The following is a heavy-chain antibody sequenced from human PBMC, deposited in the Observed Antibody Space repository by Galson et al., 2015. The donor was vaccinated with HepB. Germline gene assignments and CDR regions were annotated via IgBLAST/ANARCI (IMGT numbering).Heavy chain of an antibody. CDR3: ATGKSSSWYSGAFDI. D-gene: IGHD6-13*01. J-gene: IGHJ3*02. CDR1: GFTFDDYT. CDR2: ISWDGGST. V-gene: IGHV3-43*01. Sequence: SLRLSCAASGFTFDDYTMHWVRQAPGKGLEWVSLISWDGGSTYYADSVTGRFTISRDNSKNSLHLQMNSLRTEDTALYYCATGKSSSWYSGAFDIWGQGTMVTVSS.